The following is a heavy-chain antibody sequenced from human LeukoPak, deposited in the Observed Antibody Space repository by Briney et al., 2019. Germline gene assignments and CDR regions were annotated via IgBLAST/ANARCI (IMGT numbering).Heavy chain of an antibody. CDR3: ARDPYCNNGVCSTY. D-gene: IGHD2-8*01. J-gene: IGHJ4*02. CDR1: GGSISSGSHY. V-gene: IGHV4-39*07. CDR2: IFYTGRT. Sequence: SETLSLTCTVSGGSISSGSHYWGWIRQPPGKGLEWIGNIFYTGRTYYDPSHNPSLKSRVTISVDTSKNQFSLKLTSVTAADTAVYYCARDPYCNNGVCSTYWGQGTLVTVSS.